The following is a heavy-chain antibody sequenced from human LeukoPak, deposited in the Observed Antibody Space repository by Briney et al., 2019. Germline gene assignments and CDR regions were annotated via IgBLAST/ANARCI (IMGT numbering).Heavy chain of an antibody. CDR3: ARDQRSFGIAVAGTLGY. D-gene: IGHD6-19*01. CDR2: ISAYNGNT. CDR1: GYTFTSYG. V-gene: IGHV1-18*01. J-gene: IGHJ4*02. Sequence: ASVKVSCKASGYTFTSYGISWVRQAPGQGLEWMGWISAYNGNTNYAQKLQGRVTMTTDTSTSTAYMELRSLRSDDTAVYYCARDQRSFGIAVAGTLGYWGQGTLVTVSS.